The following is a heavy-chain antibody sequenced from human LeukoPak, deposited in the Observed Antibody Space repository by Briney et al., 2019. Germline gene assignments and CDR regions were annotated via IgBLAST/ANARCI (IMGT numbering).Heavy chain of an antibody. CDR1: GFTFDYYA. J-gene: IGHJ4*02. V-gene: IGHV3-9*01. CDR3: AKAAGAHSSSWGYFDY. D-gene: IGHD6-13*01. Sequence: GRSLRLSCAASGFTFDYYAMQWVRQAPGKGLEWVSGISWNGGSIAYADSVTGRFTISRDNAKNSLYLQMNTLRAEDTALYYCAKAAGAHSSSWGYFDYWGQGTLVTVSS. CDR2: ISWNGGSI.